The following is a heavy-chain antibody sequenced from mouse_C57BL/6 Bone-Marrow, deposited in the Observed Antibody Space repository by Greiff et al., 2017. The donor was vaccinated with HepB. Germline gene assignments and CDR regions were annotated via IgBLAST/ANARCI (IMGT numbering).Heavy chain of an antibody. V-gene: IGHV1-81*01. CDR2: IYPRSGNT. D-gene: IGHD1-1*01. Sequence: QVQLKESGAELARPGASVKLSCKASGYTFTSYGISWVKQRTGQGLEWIGEIYPRSGNTYYNEKFKGKATLTADKSSSTAYMELRSLTSEDSAVYFCARRNYGPAWFAYWGQGTLVTVSA. J-gene: IGHJ3*01. CDR3: ARRNYGPAWFAY. CDR1: GYTFTSYG.